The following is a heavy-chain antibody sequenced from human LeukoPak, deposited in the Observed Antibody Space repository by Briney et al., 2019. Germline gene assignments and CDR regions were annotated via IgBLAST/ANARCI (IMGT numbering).Heavy chain of an antibody. CDR2: ISAYDGNT. Sequence: ASVKVSCKASGGTFSSYAISWVRQAPGQGLEWMGWISAYDGNTNYAQKLQGRVTMTTDTSTSTAYMELRSLRSDDTAVYYRARESLSYYYYMDVWGKGTTVTVSS. CDR3: ARESLSYYYYMDV. J-gene: IGHJ6*03. V-gene: IGHV1-18*01. CDR1: GGTFSSYA.